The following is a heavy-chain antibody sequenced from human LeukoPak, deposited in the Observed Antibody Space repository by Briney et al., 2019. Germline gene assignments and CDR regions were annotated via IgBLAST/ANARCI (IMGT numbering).Heavy chain of an antibody. CDR3: ASTGYCTNGVCPFDY. Sequence: EASVKVSCKASGYTFTSYGISWVRQAPGQGLEWMGWISAYNGNTNYAQKLQGRVTMTTDTSTSTAYMELRSLRSDDTAVYYCASTGYCTNGVCPFDYWGQGTLVTVSS. D-gene: IGHD2-8*01. J-gene: IGHJ4*02. V-gene: IGHV1-18*01. CDR2: ISAYNGNT. CDR1: GYTFTSYG.